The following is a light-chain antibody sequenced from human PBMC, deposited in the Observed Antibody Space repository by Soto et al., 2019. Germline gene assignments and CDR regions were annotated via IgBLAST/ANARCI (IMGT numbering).Light chain of an antibody. Sequence: QSVLTQPPSVSAAPGQKVIISCSGNSSNIGKNYVFWYQQFPGTAPKLLIYDNYKRPSGIPDRFSVSKSGASATLAITGLQAADEADYFCKSYAGSNTYVFGSGTKLTVL. CDR3: KSYAGSNTYV. CDR1: SSNIGKNY. J-gene: IGLJ1*01. CDR2: DNY. V-gene: IGLV1-51*01.